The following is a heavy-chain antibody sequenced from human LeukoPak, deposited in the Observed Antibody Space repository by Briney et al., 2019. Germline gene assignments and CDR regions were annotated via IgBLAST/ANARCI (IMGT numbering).Heavy chain of an antibody. CDR1: GYTFTSYY. CDR2: INPSGGST. D-gene: IGHD3-10*01. Sequence: ASVKVSCKASGYTFTSYYMHWVRQAPGQGLEWMGIINPSGGSTSYAQKFQGRVTMTRDMSTSTVYMELSSLRSDDTAVYYCARGGRYYGSGSSHMDVWGKGTTVTVSS. CDR3: ARGGRYYGSGSSHMDV. V-gene: IGHV1-46*01. J-gene: IGHJ6*03.